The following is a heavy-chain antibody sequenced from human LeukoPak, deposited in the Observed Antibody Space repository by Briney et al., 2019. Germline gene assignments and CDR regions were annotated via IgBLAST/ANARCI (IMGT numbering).Heavy chain of an antibody. Sequence: GGSLRLSCAASGFTFSSYAMSWVRQAPGKGLEWVSAISGSGGSTYYADSVKGRFTISRDNSKNTLYLQMNSLRAEDTAVYYCARDNYGNYGMDVWGQGTTVTVSS. CDR1: GFTFSSYA. CDR2: ISGSGGST. D-gene: IGHD4-17*01. J-gene: IGHJ6*02. V-gene: IGHV3-23*01. CDR3: ARDNYGNYGMDV.